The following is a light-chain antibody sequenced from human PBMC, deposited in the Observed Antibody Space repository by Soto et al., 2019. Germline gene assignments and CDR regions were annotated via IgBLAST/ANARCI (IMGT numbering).Light chain of an antibody. CDR3: QQSYNAPWT. J-gene: IGKJ1*01. CDR2: VAS. Sequence: DIQMTQSPSSLSASVGDRVTITCRASQRISTYLSWYQQKPGKAPNLLIYVASNLQSGVPSRFSGSRSGTDFTLTISSLQPEDSATYYCQQSYNAPWTFGQGTKVEIK. CDR1: QRISTY. V-gene: IGKV1-39*01.